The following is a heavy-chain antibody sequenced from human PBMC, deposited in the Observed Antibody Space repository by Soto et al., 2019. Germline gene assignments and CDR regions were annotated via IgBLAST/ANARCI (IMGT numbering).Heavy chain of an antibody. Sequence: GGSLRLSCTASGFTFGEYAISWVRQAPGKGLEGVGYFRSKVYGGPPQYAASVKGRFIISRDDSKSIAYLQMNSLKTEDTAVYYCTRVEERTVVRGAFDFWGQGTLVTVSS. CDR3: TRVEERTVVRGAFDF. D-gene: IGHD3-10*01. CDR2: FRSKVYGGPP. J-gene: IGHJ4*02. V-gene: IGHV3-49*04. CDR1: GFTFGEYA.